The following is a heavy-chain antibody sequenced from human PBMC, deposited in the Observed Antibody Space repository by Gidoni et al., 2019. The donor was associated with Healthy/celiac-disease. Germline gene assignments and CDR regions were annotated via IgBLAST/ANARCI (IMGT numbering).Heavy chain of an antibody. CDR2: IYYSGST. CDR3: ARSRYCSSTSCYWGYYYYGMDV. Sequence: QLQLQESGPGLVKPSETLSLTCTVSGGSISSSSYYWGWIRQPPGKGLEWIGSIYYSGSTYYNPSLKSRVTISVDTSKNQFSLKLSSVTAADTAVYYCARSRYCSSTSCYWGYYYYGMDVWGQGTTVTVSS. CDR1: GGSISSSSYY. J-gene: IGHJ6*02. V-gene: IGHV4-39*07. D-gene: IGHD2-2*01.